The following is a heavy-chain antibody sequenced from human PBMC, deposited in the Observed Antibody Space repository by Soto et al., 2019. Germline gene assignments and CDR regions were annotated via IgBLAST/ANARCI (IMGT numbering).Heavy chain of an antibody. D-gene: IGHD4-17*01. CDR3: ARDPTVVTRGDAFDI. Sequence: QVQLVESGGGVVQPGRSLRLSCAASGFTFSSYAMHWVRQAPGKGLEWVAVISYDGSNKYYADSVKGRFTISRDNSKNRRYRQMNGLRAEDTAVYYCARDPTVVTRGDAFDIWGQGTMVTVSS. CDR2: ISYDGSNK. V-gene: IGHV3-30-3*01. CDR1: GFTFSSYA. J-gene: IGHJ3*02.